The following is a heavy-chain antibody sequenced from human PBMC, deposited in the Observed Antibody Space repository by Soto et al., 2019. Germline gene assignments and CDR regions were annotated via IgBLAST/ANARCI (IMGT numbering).Heavy chain of an antibody. CDR2: ISNSGQ. CDR3: ARPTATQWYFAF. Sequence: EVQLLESGGGLVQPGGSLRLSCVVSRFTFSNYAMTWVRQVPGKGLEWISSISNSGQYYADSVKGRFTISRDNPRNTVYLQMNSLRVEDTALYYCARPTATQWYFAFWGRGTLVTVSS. J-gene: IGHJ2*01. V-gene: IGHV3-23*01. D-gene: IGHD5-18*01. CDR1: RFTFSNYA.